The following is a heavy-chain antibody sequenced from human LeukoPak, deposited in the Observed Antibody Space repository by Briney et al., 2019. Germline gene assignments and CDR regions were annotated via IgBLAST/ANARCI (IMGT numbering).Heavy chain of an antibody. CDR3: AELGITMIGGV. D-gene: IGHD3-10*02. J-gene: IGHJ6*04. V-gene: IGHV3-48*03. CDR1: GFTFSSYE. CDR2: ISSSGSTI. Sequence: GGSLRLSWAASGFTFSSYEVNWVRQAPGKGLEWVSYISSSGSTIYYADSVKGRFTISRDNAKNSLYLQMNSLRAEDTAVYYCAELGITMIGGVWGKGTTVTISS.